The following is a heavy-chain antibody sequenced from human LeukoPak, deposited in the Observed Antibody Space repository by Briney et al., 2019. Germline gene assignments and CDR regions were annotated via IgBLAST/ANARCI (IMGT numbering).Heavy chain of an antibody. V-gene: IGHV4-31*03. D-gene: IGHD3-10*01. CDR1: GGSISSGGYY. J-gene: IGHJ4*02. CDR3: ARTLWFGELSGPYYFDY. Sequence: SETLPLTCTVSGGSISSGGYYWSWIRQHPGKGLEWIGYIYYSGSTYYNPSLKSRVTISVDTSKNQFSLKLSSVTAADTAVYYCARTLWFGELSGPYYFDYWGQGTLVTVSS. CDR2: IYYSGST.